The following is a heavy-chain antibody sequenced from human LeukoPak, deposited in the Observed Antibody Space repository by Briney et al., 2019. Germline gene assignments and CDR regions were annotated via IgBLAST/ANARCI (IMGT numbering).Heavy chain of an antibody. J-gene: IGHJ4*02. D-gene: IGHD6-13*01. V-gene: IGHV3-23*01. CDR1: GFTFSSYA. CDR2: ISGSGAGT. Sequence: GGSLRLSCAASGFTFSSYAMNWVRQAPGKGLEWVSAISGSGAGTYYADSVKGRFTISRDNSKNTLYLQMNSLRAEDTAVYYCAKYSSSGPLVDYWGQGTLVTVSS. CDR3: AKYSSSGPLVDY.